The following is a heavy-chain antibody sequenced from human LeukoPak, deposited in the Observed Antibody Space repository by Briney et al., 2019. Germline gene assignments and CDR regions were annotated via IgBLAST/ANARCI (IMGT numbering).Heavy chain of an antibody. CDR1: GGSFSGYY. CDR2: INHSGST. V-gene: IGHV4-34*01. Sequence: SETLSLTCAVYGGSFSGYYWSWIRQPPGKGLEWIGEINHSGSTNYSPSLKSRVTISVDTSKNQFSLKLSSVTAADTAVYYCARGDYYYDSSGPDGTFDYWGQGTLVTVSS. CDR3: ARGDYYYDSSGPDGTFDY. D-gene: IGHD3-22*01. J-gene: IGHJ4*02.